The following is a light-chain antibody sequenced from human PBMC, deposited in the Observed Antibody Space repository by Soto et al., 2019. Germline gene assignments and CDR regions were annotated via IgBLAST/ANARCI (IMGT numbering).Light chain of an antibody. V-gene: IGLV1-44*01. J-gene: IGLJ2*01. Sequence: QPVLTQPPSASGTPGQRVTISCSGSTSNIGTNPVNWYQHLPGTAPKLLIYTNTQRPSGVPDRFSGSKSGTSASLAVSGLQSEDEGDYYCAVWDGSLNVVVFGGGTKLTVL. CDR1: TSNIGTNP. CDR2: TNT. CDR3: AVWDGSLNVVV.